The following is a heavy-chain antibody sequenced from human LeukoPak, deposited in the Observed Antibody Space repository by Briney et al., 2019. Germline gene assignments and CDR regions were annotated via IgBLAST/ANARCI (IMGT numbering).Heavy chain of an antibody. CDR3: ARALGGFGEHYFDY. Sequence: GRSLRLSCIASGFIFSNYGLHWVRQAPGKGLEWVAVIWYDGSRKYYADSVKGRFTISRDNSKNTLYLQMNSLRVEDSAVYYCARALGGFGEHYFDYWGQGTLVTVSS. D-gene: IGHD3-10*01. CDR2: IWYDGSRK. V-gene: IGHV3-33*01. CDR1: GFIFSNYG. J-gene: IGHJ4*02.